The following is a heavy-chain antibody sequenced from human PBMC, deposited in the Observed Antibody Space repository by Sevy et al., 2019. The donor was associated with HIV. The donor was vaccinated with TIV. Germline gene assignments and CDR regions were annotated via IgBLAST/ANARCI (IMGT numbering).Heavy chain of an antibody. V-gene: IGHV3-23*01. J-gene: IGHJ6*02. CDR3: AKRRVQSGLSGGGANYGMDV. CDR1: GFPFSNFA. Sequence: GGSLRLSCAASGFPFSNFAMSWVRQAPGKGLEGVSTLIGGGSRSYYADSVTGRFIISRDNSRNTLYLQMNSLRAEDTAIYYCAKRRVQSGLSGGGANYGMDVCGRGTTVTVSS. D-gene: IGHD2-8*02. CDR2: LIGGGSRS.